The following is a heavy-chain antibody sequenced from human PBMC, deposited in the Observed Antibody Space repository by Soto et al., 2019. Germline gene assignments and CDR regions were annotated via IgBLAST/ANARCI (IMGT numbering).Heavy chain of an antibody. CDR3: AKDRGRGIVTTFYGLDV. D-gene: IGHD5-12*01. J-gene: IGHJ6*02. CDR1: GFTFSSYG. V-gene: IGHV3-30*18. CDR2: ISYDGSNK. Sequence: QVQLVESGGGVVQPGRSLRLSCAASGFTFSSYGIHWVRQAPGKGLEWVAVISYDGSNKYYADSVKGRFTISRDNSRNTXYLQMNSLRAEDTAVYYCAKDRGRGIVTTFYGLDVWGQGTTVTVSS.